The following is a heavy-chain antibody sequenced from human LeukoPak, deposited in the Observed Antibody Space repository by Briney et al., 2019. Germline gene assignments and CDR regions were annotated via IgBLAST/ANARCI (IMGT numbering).Heavy chain of an antibody. V-gene: IGHV4-59*08. CDR2: IYYSGST. CDR3: ARTGPAYLPSNFDY. Sequence: SETLSLTCTVSGGSISSYYWSWIRQPPGKGLEWIGYIYYSGSTNYNPSLKSRVTISVDTSKNQFSLRLNSVTAADTAVYYCARTGPAYLPSNFDYWGQGTLVTVSS. CDR1: GGSISSYY. D-gene: IGHD3-16*01. J-gene: IGHJ4*02.